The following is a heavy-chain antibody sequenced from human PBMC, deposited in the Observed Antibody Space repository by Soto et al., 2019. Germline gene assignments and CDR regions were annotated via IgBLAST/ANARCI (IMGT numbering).Heavy chain of an antibody. V-gene: IGHV3-23*01. J-gene: IGHJ6*03. CDR3: ATRRSSGHYYRDV. CDR1: GFTFSSYA. CDR2: ISGSGGST. Sequence: GGSLRLSCAASGFTFSSYAMSWVRQAPGKGLEWVSAISGSGGSTYYADSVKGRFTISRDNSKNTLYLQMNSLRAEDTAVYYCATRRSSGHYYRDVGVKGTTVTVSS. D-gene: IGHD6-19*01.